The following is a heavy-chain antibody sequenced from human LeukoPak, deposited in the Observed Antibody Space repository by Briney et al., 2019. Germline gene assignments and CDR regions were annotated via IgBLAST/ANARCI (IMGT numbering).Heavy chain of an antibody. D-gene: IGHD3-3*01. J-gene: IGHJ4*02. CDR1: GGSVSSGSYY. Sequence: SETLSLTCTVSGGSVSSGSYYWSWIRQPPGKGLEWIGYIYYSGSTNYNPSLKSRVTISVDTSKNQFSLKLSSVTAADTAVYYCASSTYYDFWSGPARAPFDYWGQGTLVTVSS. CDR3: ASSTYYDFWSGPARAPFDY. V-gene: IGHV4-61*01. CDR2: IYYSGST.